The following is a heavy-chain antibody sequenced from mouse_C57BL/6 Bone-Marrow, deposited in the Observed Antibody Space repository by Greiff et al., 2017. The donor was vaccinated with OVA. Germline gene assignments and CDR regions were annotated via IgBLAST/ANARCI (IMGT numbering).Heavy chain of an antibody. D-gene: IGHD4-1*01. CDR3: ARAGDWEGDY. V-gene: IGHV5-4*01. Sequence: EVQVVESGGGLVKPGGSLKLSCAASGFTFSSYAMSWVRQTPEKRLEWVATLSDGGSYTYYPDNVKGRFTISRDNAKNNLYLQMSHLKSEDTAMYYCARAGDWEGDYWGQGTTLTVSS. J-gene: IGHJ2*01. CDR1: GFTFSSYA. CDR2: LSDGGSYT.